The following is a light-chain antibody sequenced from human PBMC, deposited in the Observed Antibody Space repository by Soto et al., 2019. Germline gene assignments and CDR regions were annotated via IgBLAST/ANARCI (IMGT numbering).Light chain of an antibody. CDR1: SSDVGGYNF. Sequence: QSALTQPASVSGSPGQSITISCTGTSSDVGGYNFVSWYQQHPGKAPKLLIFDVNSRPSGVSNRFSGSKSDNTASLTISGFQSEDEADYYCSSYNDSSTLVVFGGGTKLTVL. V-gene: IGLV2-14*01. CDR3: SSYNDSSTLVV. CDR2: DVN. J-gene: IGLJ2*01.